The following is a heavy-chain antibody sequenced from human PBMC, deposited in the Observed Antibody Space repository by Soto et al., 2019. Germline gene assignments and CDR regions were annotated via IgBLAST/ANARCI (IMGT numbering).Heavy chain of an antibody. CDR2: VYYTGTT. CDR1: GGSISSYF. Sequence: QVQLQESGPGLLKPSETLSLTCTVSGGSISSYFYSWVRQPPGKGLEWIGSVYYTGTTDYNPSLKSRVTTSVNPSKTQFSLNLRSVTAADTAVYYCARDLAAVPRAFDYWGRGTLVTVSS. D-gene: IGHD6-13*01. CDR3: ARDLAAVPRAFDY. V-gene: IGHV4-59*01. J-gene: IGHJ4*02.